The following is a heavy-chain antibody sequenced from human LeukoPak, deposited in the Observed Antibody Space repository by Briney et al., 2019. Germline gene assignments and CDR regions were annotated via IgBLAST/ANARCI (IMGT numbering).Heavy chain of an antibody. J-gene: IGHJ4*02. CDR2: VSYDGSYK. D-gene: IGHD4-23*01. Sequence: GGSLRLSCAASGFTFSTYTMNWVRQAPGKGLEWVAVVSYDGSYKDYADSVKGRFTISRDNSRNTLYLQMNSLRPQDTAVYYCARGARKGDDYGGFFDYWGQRTLVTVSS. V-gene: IGHV3-30*04. CDR3: ARGARKGDDYGGFFDY. CDR1: GFTFSTYT.